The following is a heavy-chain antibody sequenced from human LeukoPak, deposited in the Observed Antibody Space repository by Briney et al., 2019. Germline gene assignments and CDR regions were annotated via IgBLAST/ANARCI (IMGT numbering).Heavy chain of an antibody. D-gene: IGHD1-7*01. J-gene: IGHJ4*02. CDR2: ISGSGGST. CDR1: GFTFSSYA. Sequence: PGGSLRLSCAASGFTFSSYAMSWVRQAPGKGLEWVSAISGSGGSTYYADSVKGRFTISRDNSKNTLFQQMNSLRAEDTAVYYCAKDRDWNYYFDYWGQGTLVTVSS. CDR3: AKDRDWNYYFDY. V-gene: IGHV3-23*01.